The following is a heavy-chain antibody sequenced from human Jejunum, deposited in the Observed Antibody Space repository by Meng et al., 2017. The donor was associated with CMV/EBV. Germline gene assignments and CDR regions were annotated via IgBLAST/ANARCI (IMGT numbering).Heavy chain of an antibody. CDR3: ATRGI. V-gene: IGHV3-66*01. D-gene: IGHD1-14*01. J-gene: IGHJ4*02. Sequence: VQLVESGGGLVQPGGSLRLSCAASGFSVSSDFMTGVRQTPGKGRDWFSIIHSADMTYYADSVKGRFTISRDNSKNSLYLQMNNLRAEYTAVDYCATRGIWGQGTLVTVSS. CDR1: GFSVSSDF. CDR2: IHSADMT.